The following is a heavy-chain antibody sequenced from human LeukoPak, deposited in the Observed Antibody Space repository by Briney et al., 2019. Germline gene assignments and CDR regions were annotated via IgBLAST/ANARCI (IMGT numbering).Heavy chain of an antibody. CDR3: ARGLPDQMATTKATLPDY. Sequence: PSETLSLTCTVSGYSISSSSYYWGWIRQPPGKGLQWIGSIYFSGRTFYNPSLKSRVTISIDTSKNQFSLKLSSVTAADTAVYYCARGLPDQMATTKATLPDYWGQGTLVTVSS. J-gene: IGHJ4*02. CDR1: GYSISSSSYY. D-gene: IGHD5-24*01. CDR2: IYFSGRT. V-gene: IGHV4-39*07.